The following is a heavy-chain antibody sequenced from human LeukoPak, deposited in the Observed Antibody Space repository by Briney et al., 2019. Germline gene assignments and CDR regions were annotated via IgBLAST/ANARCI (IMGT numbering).Heavy chain of an antibody. CDR3: ARGSGFYRGRYFDY. Sequence: GGSLRLSCAASGFTFSSYWMNWARQAPGKGLEWVASINHNGNVNYYVDSVKGRFTISRDNAKNSLYLQMNSLRAEDTAVYYCARGSGFYRGRYFDYWGQGTLVTVSS. V-gene: IGHV3-7*01. CDR2: INHNGNVN. J-gene: IGHJ4*02. D-gene: IGHD3-22*01. CDR1: GFTFSSYW.